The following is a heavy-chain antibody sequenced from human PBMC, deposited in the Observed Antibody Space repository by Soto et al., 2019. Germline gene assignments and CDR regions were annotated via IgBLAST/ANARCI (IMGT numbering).Heavy chain of an antibody. CDR1: GGSISSGDYY. V-gene: IGHV4-30-4*01. CDR2: IYYSGST. Sequence: KPSETLSLTCTVSGGSISSGDYYWSWIRQPPGKGLEWIGYIYYSGSTYYNPSLKSRVTISVDASKNQFSLKLSSVTAADTAVYYCARTSLGYGSGSSNMDVWGQGTTVTVSS. J-gene: IGHJ6*02. D-gene: IGHD3-10*01. CDR3: ARTSLGYGSGSSNMDV.